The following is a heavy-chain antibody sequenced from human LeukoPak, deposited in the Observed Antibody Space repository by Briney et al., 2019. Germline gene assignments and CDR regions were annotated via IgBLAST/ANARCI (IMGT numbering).Heavy chain of an antibody. CDR1: GYTFTSYY. D-gene: IGHD3-22*01. CDR3: ARGRGVHDSHTYDYFDY. V-gene: IGHV1-46*01. CDR2: INPAGGST. Sequence: ASVKVSCKASGYTFTSYYIHWVRQAPGQGLAWMGIINPAGGSTTYAQKFQGSRLTLTRDTSTSTVYMELSSLRSEDTAVYYCARGRGVHDSHTYDYFDYWGQGSLVTVSS. J-gene: IGHJ4*02.